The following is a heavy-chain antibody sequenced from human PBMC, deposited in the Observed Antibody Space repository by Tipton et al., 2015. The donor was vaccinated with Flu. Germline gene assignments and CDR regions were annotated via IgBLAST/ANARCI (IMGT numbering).Heavy chain of an antibody. Sequence: QLVQSGAEVKKPGVSVKVSCRASGYSFTAYAIHWLRQAPGQRLEWMGWINVGTGNTKYLQRFQDRVTITRDTSATTAYMELSRLTSEDTAVYYCARAREASTRGVISEYYFDYWGQGALVTVSS. V-gene: IGHV1-3*01. J-gene: IGHJ4*02. CDR2: INVGTGNT. D-gene: IGHD3-10*01. CDR3: ARAREASTRGVISEYYFDY. CDR1: GYSFTAYA.